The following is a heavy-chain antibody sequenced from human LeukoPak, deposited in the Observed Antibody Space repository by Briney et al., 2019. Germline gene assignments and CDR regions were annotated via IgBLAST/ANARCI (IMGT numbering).Heavy chain of an antibody. J-gene: IGHJ6*02. D-gene: IGHD2-2*01. CDR3: ARDRIVVVPAATYYYYYYGMDV. CDR2: IYYSGST. Sequence: SETLSLTRTVSGGSISSGGYYWSWIRQHPGKGLEWIGYIYYSGSTYYNPSLKSRVTISVDTSKNQFSLKLSSVTAADTAVYYCARDRIVVVPAATYYYYYYGMDVWGQGTTVTVSS. CDR1: GGSISSGGYY. V-gene: IGHV4-31*03.